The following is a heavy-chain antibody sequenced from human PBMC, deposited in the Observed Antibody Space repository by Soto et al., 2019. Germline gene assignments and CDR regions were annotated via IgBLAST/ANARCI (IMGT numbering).Heavy chain of an antibody. CDR1: GGSISSYY. V-gene: IGHV4-59*08. Sequence: TLSLTCTVSGGSISSYYWSWIRQPPGKGLEWIGYIYYSGSTNYNPSLKSRVTISVDTSKNQFSLKLSSVTAADTAVYYCARMYYDFWSGYYNQNWFDPWGQGTLVTVSS. D-gene: IGHD3-3*01. CDR2: IYYSGST. J-gene: IGHJ5*02. CDR3: ARMYYDFWSGYYNQNWFDP.